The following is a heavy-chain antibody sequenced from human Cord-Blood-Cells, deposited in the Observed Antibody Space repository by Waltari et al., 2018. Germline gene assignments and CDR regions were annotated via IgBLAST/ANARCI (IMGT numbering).Heavy chain of an antibody. CDR1: GYSISSGYS. CDR3: ARDHKSTTTVVFDY. D-gene: IGHD4-17*01. Sequence: QVQLQESGPGLVQPSETLSLTCTVPGYSISSGYSRGWSRQPPGKGREWIGSIYHSGSTYYNPSLKSRVTISVDTSKNQFSLKLSSVTAADTAVYYCARDHKSTTTVVFDYWGQGTLVTVSS. V-gene: IGHV4-38-2*02. CDR2: IYHSGST. J-gene: IGHJ4*02.